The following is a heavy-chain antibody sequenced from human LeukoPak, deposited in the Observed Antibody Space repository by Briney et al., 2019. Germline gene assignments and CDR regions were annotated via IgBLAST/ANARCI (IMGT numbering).Heavy chain of an antibody. J-gene: IGHJ4*02. CDR1: GYTFASHG. Sequence: ASVKVSCKASGYTFASHGISWVRQAPGQGLEWMGWISTYNGNRNFAQKFQGRVTMTRDTSTSTVYMELSSLRSEDTAVYYCARGPGGRVLDLGDYWGQGTLVTVSS. V-gene: IGHV1-18*01. CDR2: ISTYNGNR. D-gene: IGHD5-12*01. CDR3: ARGPGGRVLDLGDY.